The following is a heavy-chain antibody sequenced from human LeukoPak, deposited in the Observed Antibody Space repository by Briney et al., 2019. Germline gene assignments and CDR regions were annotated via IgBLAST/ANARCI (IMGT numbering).Heavy chain of an antibody. V-gene: IGHV3-21*06. CDR1: GFIFSSHS. Sequence: GGSLRLSCVGSGFIFSSHSMNWVRQAPGKGLEWVSSISSSSSYIYYADSLKGRFTISRDNAKNSLYLQMDSLRVEDTAVYYCAKEDYGDLYFDSWGQGTLVTVSS. J-gene: IGHJ4*02. D-gene: IGHD4-17*01. CDR3: AKEDYGDLYFDS. CDR2: ISSSSSYI.